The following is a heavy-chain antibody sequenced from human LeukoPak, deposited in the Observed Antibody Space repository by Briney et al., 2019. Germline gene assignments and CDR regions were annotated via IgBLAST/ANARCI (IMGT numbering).Heavy chain of an antibody. Sequence: SETLSLTCTVSGGSISSYYWSWIRQPPGKGLEWIGYIYYSGSTNYNPSLKSRVTISVDTSKNQFSLKLSSVTAADTAVYYCARSAWRDGYNRGEIPFDYRGQGTLVTVSS. J-gene: IGHJ4*02. V-gene: IGHV4-59*01. CDR1: GGSISSYY. CDR3: ARSAWRDGYNRGEIPFDY. D-gene: IGHD5-24*01. CDR2: IYYSGST.